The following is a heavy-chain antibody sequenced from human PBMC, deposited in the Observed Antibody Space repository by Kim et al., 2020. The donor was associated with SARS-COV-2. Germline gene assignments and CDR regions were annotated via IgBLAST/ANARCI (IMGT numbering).Heavy chain of an antibody. J-gene: IGHJ4*02. V-gene: IGHV4-30-2*01. CDR1: GGSISSGGYS. CDR3: ARGVTGWELPPRFDY. D-gene: IGHD1-26*01. Sequence: SETLSLTCAVSGGSISSGGYSWSWIRQPPGKGLEWIGYIYHSGSTYYNPSLKSRVTISVDRSKNQFSLKLSSVTAADTAVYYCARGVTGWELPPRFDYWGQGTLVTVSS. CDR2: IYHSGST.